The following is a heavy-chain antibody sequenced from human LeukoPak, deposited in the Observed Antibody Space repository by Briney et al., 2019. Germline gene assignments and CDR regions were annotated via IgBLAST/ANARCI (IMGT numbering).Heavy chain of an antibody. CDR3: ASWWDYGMDV. D-gene: IGHD2-15*01. V-gene: IGHV3-21*01. CDR2: ISSSSSYI. Sequence: GGSLRLSCAASGFTFSSYSMNWVRQAPGKGLEWVSSISSSSSYIYYADPVKGRFTISRDNAKNSLYLQMNSLRAEDTAVYYCASWWDYGMDVWGQGTTVTVSS. J-gene: IGHJ6*02. CDR1: GFTFSSYS.